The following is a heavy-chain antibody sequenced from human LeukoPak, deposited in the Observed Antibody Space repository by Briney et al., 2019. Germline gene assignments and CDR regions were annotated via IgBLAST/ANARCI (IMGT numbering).Heavy chain of an antibody. CDR3: ARLGSGSYYSWFDP. D-gene: IGHD1-26*01. CDR2: IYYSGST. Sequence: SETLSLTCTVSSGSISSSSYYWGWIRQPPGKGLEWIGSIYYSGSTYYNPSLKSRVTISVDTSKNQFSLKLSSVTAADTAVYYCARLGSGSYYSWFDPWGQGTLVTVSS. CDR1: SGSISSSSYY. J-gene: IGHJ5*02. V-gene: IGHV4-39*01.